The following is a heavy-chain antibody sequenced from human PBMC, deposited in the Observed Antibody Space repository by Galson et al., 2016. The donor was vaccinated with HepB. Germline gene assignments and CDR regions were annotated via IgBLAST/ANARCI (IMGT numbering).Heavy chain of an antibody. Sequence: SVKVSCKASGGTFSTYAISWVRQAPGQGLEWMGGIIPIFDTPNYAQKFQGRVTITADESTSTAYMELSSLRSEDTAGYYCARGGSDYYDTSGFNGASDICGPGTRVTVSS. D-gene: IGHD3-22*01. CDR3: ARGGSDYYDTSGFNGASDI. V-gene: IGHV1-69*13. J-gene: IGHJ3*02. CDR2: IIPIFDTP. CDR1: GGTFSTYA.